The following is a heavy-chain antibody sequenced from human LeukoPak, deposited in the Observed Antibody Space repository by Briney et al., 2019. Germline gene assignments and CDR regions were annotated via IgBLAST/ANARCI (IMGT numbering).Heavy chain of an antibody. CDR1: GFTFSSYS. CDR3: ARRGVWGSYRFNYFDY. J-gene: IGHJ4*02. D-gene: IGHD3-16*02. CDR2: IRSSSNII. V-gene: IGHV3-48*04. Sequence: SGGSLRLSCAASGFTFSSYSMNWVRQAPGKGLEWVSYIRSSSNIIYYADSVKGRLTISRDNTKNSLYLQMNSLRAEDTAVYYCARRGVWGSYRFNYFDYWGQGTLVTVSS.